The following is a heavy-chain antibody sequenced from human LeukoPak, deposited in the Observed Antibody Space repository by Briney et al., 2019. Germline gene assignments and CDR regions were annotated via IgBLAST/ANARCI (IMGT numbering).Heavy chain of an antibody. J-gene: IGHJ4*02. V-gene: IGHV1-18*03. D-gene: IGHD3-16*01. Sequence: GASVKVSCKASGYTFTSYGIIWVRQAPGQGLEWMGWIGAYNGNTNYAQKLQGRVTMTTDTSTSTAYMELRSLRSDDMAVYYCARALITFGTPDGYWGQGTLVTVSS. CDR2: IGAYNGNT. CDR1: GYTFTSYG. CDR3: ARALITFGTPDGY.